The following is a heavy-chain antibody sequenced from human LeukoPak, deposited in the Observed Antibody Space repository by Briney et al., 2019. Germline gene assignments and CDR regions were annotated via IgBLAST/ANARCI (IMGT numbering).Heavy chain of an antibody. CDR1: GFTFSSYA. J-gene: IGHJ5*02. V-gene: IGHV3-23*01. Sequence: GGSLRLSCAASGFTFSSYAMSWVRQAPGKGLEWVSGISGSGGSTSYAYSVKGRFTISRDNSNNTLYLQMNSLSAEDTAAYYCAKSLVVVPAAMFSWGQGTLVTVSS. CDR2: ISGSGGST. D-gene: IGHD2-2*01. CDR3: AKSLVVVPAAMFS.